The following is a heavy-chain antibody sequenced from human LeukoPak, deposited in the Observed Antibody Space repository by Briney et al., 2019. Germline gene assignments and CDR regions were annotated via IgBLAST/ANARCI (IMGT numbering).Heavy chain of an antibody. CDR3: ARDSITMVRGVIIPLDY. CDR2: INPNSGGT. CDR1: GYTFTGYY. Sequence: ASVKVSCKASGYTFTGYYMHWVRPAPGQGLEWMGWINPNSGGTNYAQKFQGRVTMTRDTSISTAYMELSRLRSDDTAVYYCARDSITMVRGVIIPLDYWGQGTLVTVSS. J-gene: IGHJ4*02. V-gene: IGHV1-2*02. D-gene: IGHD3-10*01.